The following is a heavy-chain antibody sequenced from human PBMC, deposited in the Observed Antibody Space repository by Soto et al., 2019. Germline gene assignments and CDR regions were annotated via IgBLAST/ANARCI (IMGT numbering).Heavy chain of an antibody. J-gene: IGHJ4*02. Sequence: QVHLVQSGAEVKKPGASVKVSCKGSGYAFTTYGITWVRQAPGQGLEWMGWISAHNGNTNYAQKPQGRVTVTRDTSTSTAYMELRSLRSDDTAVYYCARGRDEDYWGQGALVTVSS. V-gene: IGHV1-18*01. CDR2: ISAHNGNT. CDR1: GYAFTTYG. CDR3: ARGRDEDY.